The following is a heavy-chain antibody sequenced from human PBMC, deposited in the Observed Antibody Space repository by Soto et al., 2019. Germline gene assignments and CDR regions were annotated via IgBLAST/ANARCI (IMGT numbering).Heavy chain of an antibody. Sequence: QVQLVQSGAEVKKPGASVKVSCKASGYTFTSYDINWVRQATGQGLEWMGWMNPNSGNTVYAQKFQGRVTMTRNTSRSTAYMELSSLRSEDPAVYYCARGHSSSWYVCNYWGQGTLVIVSS. V-gene: IGHV1-8*01. CDR2: MNPNSGNT. CDR1: GYTFTSYD. CDR3: ARGHSSSWYVCNY. D-gene: IGHD6-13*01. J-gene: IGHJ4*02.